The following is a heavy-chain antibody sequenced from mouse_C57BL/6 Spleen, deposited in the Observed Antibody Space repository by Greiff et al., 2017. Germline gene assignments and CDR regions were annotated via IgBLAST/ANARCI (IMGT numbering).Heavy chain of an antibody. V-gene: IGHV5-9-1*02. Sequence: EVKVVESGEGLVKPGGSLKLSCAASGFTFSSYAMSWVRQTPEKRLEWVAYISSGGDYIYYADTVKGRFTISRDNARNTLYLQMSSLKSEDTAMYYCTRVATTVVARYFDVWGTGTTVTVSS. J-gene: IGHJ1*03. CDR1: GFTFSSYA. D-gene: IGHD1-1*01. CDR3: TRVATTVVARYFDV. CDR2: ISSGGDYI.